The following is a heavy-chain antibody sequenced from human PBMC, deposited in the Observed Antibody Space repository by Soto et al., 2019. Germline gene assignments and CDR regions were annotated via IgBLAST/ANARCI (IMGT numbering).Heavy chain of an antibody. CDR3: AGADRRRALVVPFDY. V-gene: IGHV3-23*01. Sequence: EVQLLESGGGLVQPGGSLRLSCAASGVTFSSYAMSWVRQAPGKGLEWVSAISGSGGSTYYADSVKGRFTISRDNPKNTMYLQMNSLRAEDTAVYYCAGADRRRALVVPFDYWGQGTLVTVSS. J-gene: IGHJ4*02. CDR2: ISGSGGST. D-gene: IGHD3-3*02. CDR1: GVTFSSYA.